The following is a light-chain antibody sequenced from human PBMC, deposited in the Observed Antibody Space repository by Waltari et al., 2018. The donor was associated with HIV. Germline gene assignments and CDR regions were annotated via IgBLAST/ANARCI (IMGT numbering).Light chain of an antibody. J-gene: IGKJ4*01. CDR3: QQRTNWSPVLI. Sequence: EIVLTQSPVTLSLSPGERATLSCRASRSVTSYLAWYQQKPGQSPRLLIYDTSNRATDIPARFSGSGSGTDFTLTISSLEPEDSAVYYCQQRTNWSPVLIFGGGTKVEIK. CDR1: RSVTSY. CDR2: DTS. V-gene: IGKV3-11*01.